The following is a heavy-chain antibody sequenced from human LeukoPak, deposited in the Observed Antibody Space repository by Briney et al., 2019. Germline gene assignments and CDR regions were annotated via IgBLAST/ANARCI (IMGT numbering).Heavy chain of an antibody. D-gene: IGHD1-26*01. CDR2: ISPYNGNT. J-gene: IGHJ4*02. Sequence: ASVKVSCKASGYTFTNYGISWVRQAPGQGLEWMGWISPYNGNTIHAQKLQGRGTMTTYTSTSTAFMELRSLRSDDTAVYYCARGLPVGDTDYFEYWGQGTLVTVSS. V-gene: IGHV1-18*01. CDR1: GYTFTNYG. CDR3: ARGLPVGDTDYFEY.